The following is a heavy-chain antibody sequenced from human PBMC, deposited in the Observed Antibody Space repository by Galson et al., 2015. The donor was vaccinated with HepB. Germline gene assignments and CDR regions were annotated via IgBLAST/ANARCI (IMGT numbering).Heavy chain of an antibody. V-gene: IGHV3-11*06. J-gene: IGHJ5*02. CDR1: GFTFSDYY. D-gene: IGHD3-10*01. CDR2: ISGTSSYI. CDR3: ARRKDRGSGPLWFDP. Sequence: SLRLSCAASGFTFSDYYMTWIRQAPGRGLEWVSYISGTSSYINYADSVKGRFTISRDNAKNSLYLQMNSLRAEDTAVYYCARRKDRGSGPLWFDPWGQGTLVTVSS.